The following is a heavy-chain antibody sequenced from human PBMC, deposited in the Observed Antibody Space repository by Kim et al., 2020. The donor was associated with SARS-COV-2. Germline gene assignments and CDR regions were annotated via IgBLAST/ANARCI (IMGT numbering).Heavy chain of an antibody. D-gene: IGHD1-26*01. Sequence: TYYADSGGGRFTISRDNSMSTVYLQMNGLRTEDTAIYYCAKAIVGARPDYWGQGTLVTVSS. J-gene: IGHJ4*02. CDR3: AKAIVGARPDY. V-gene: IGHV3-23*01. CDR2: T.